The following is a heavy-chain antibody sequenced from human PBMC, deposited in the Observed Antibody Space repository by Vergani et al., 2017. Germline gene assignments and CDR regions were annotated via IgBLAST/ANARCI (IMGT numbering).Heavy chain of an antibody. Sequence: EVQLLESGGNLVQPGGSLRLSCAASGFTFTNFAMTWVRQAPGEGLEWVSGISGSGGFTYYADSVKGRFTISRDNSKNTMFLQMNNLRAEDTAVYYCAKDHYDFWSGYPNLSPFDLWGRGTLVTVSS. CDR1: GFTFTNFA. J-gene: IGHJ2*01. CDR3: AKDHYDFWSGYPNLSPFDL. D-gene: IGHD3-3*01. V-gene: IGHV3-23*01. CDR2: ISGSGGFT.